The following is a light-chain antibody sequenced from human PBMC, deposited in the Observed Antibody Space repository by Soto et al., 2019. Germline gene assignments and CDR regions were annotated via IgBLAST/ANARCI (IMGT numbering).Light chain of an antibody. Sequence: DIVLTQSPGTLSLSPGERATLSCRASESVSNSLLAWYQHKPGQAPRLLIYDASSRATGIPDRFSGSGSGTDFTLTISRLEPEDFAVYYCQQYDTSPQAFGQGTKVDSK. V-gene: IGKV3-20*01. CDR2: DAS. CDR1: ESVSNSL. CDR3: QQYDTSPQA. J-gene: IGKJ1*01.